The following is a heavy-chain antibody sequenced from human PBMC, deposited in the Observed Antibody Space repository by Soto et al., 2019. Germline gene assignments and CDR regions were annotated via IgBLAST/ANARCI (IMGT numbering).Heavy chain of an antibody. D-gene: IGHD1-26*01. Sequence: QVQLVQSGTEVKRPGDSVKVSCKASGYTFTGYYVHWVRQAPGQGLEWMGWINPNSGDTYLAQRFQGRVTMNRDTSIGTAYMELRGLTSDDTAEYYWAKGGAIVAAGTRVYLYNAMDVWGQGTTVTVSS. V-gene: IGHV1-2*02. CDR3: AKGGAIVAAGTRVYLYNAMDV. CDR2: INPNSGDT. CDR1: GYTFTGYY. J-gene: IGHJ6*02.